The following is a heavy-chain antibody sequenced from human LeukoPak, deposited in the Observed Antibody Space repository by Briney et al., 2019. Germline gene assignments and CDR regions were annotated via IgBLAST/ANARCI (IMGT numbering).Heavy chain of an antibody. J-gene: IGHJ4*02. CDR1: GFTFSNSA. CDR3: AREMNIGDYCDSSGYSY. D-gene: IGHD3-22*01. Sequence: PGGSLRLSCAASGFTFSNSAMIWLRQAPGKGREWVSGISGSGGSTYYADSVKGRFTISRDNAKNSLYLQMNSLRAEDTAVYYCAREMNIGDYCDSSGYSYWGQGTLVTVSS. V-gene: IGHV3-23*01. CDR2: ISGSGGST.